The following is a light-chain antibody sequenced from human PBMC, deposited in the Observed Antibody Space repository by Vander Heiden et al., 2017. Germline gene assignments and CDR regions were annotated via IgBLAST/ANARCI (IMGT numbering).Light chain of an antibody. CDR2: WAS. J-gene: IGKJ1*01. CDR1: QSVLYSSNNKNY. V-gene: IGKV4-1*01. Sequence: DIVMTQSPDSLAVSLGERATINCKSSQSVLYSSNNKNYVAWYQQKPGQPPKLLIDWASTRESGVPDRCSGSGSGTDFTLTISSLQAEDVADYYCQQDNWTPQTFGHGTKVEIK. CDR3: QQDNWTPQT.